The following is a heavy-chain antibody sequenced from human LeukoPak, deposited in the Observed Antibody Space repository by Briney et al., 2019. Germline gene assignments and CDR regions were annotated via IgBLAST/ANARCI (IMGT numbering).Heavy chain of an antibody. V-gene: IGHV3-7*01. CDR3: ARGRPRGAFDI. Sequence: PGGSLRLSCAASGFTFSSYWMSWVRQAPGRGLEWVANIKQDGSEKYYVDSVKGRFTISRDNAKNSLYLQMNSLRAEDTAVYYCARGRPRGAFDIWGQGTMVTVSS. CDR2: IKQDGSEK. J-gene: IGHJ3*02. CDR1: GFTFSSYW. D-gene: IGHD6-6*01.